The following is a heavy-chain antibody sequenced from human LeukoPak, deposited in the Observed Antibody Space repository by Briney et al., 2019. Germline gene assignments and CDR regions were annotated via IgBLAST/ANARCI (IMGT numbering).Heavy chain of an antibody. CDR1: GFTFSSYG. J-gene: IGHJ4*02. CDR2: IWYDGSNK. V-gene: IGHV3-33*01. Sequence: PGGSLRLSCAASGFTFSSYGMHWVRQAPGKGLEWVAVIWYDGSNKYYADSVKGRFTISRDNSKNTLYLQMNSLRAEDTAVYYCARDAPPLRFLEWPIGVDYCGQGTLVTVSS. D-gene: IGHD3-3*01. CDR3: ARDAPPLRFLEWPIGVDY.